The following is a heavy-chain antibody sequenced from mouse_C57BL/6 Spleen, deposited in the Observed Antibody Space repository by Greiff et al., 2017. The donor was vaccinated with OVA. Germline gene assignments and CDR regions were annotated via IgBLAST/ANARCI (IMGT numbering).Heavy chain of an antibody. Sequence: EVQLQQSGPVLVKPGASVKMSCKASGYTFTDYYMNWVKQSHGKSLEWIGVINPYNGGTSYNQKFKGKATLTVDKSSSTAYMELNSLTSEDSAVYDCARPYGSLYYAMDYWGQGTSVTVSS. CDR2: INPYNGGT. J-gene: IGHJ4*01. D-gene: IGHD1-1*01. V-gene: IGHV1-19*01. CDR3: ARPYGSLYYAMDY. CDR1: GYTFTDYY.